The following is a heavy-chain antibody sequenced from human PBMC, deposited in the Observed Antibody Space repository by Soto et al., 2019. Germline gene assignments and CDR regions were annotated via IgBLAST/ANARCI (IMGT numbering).Heavy chain of an antibody. CDR3: ARMRKNYYYDSSGYLY. J-gene: IGHJ4*02. D-gene: IGHD3-22*01. CDR2: INHSGST. Sequence: PSETLSLTCAVYGGSFSGYYWSWIRQPPGKGLEWIGEINHSGSTNYNPSLKSRVTISVDTSKNQFSLKLSSVTAADTAVYYCARMRKNYYYDSSGYLYWGQGTLVTVSS. V-gene: IGHV4-34*01. CDR1: GGSFSGYY.